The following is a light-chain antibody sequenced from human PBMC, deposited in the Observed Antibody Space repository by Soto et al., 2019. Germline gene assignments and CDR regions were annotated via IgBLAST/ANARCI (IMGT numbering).Light chain of an antibody. CDR1: SSDVGGYTY. V-gene: IGLV2-11*02. Sequence: QSALTQPRSVSGSPGQSVTISCTGTSSDVGGYTYVAWYQQHTCKAPKLMIYDVSKRPSGVPDRFSGSKSGNTASLTISGLQAEDEADYYCCSYAGSYTLVFGGGTKLTVL. CDR3: CSYAGSYTLV. J-gene: IGLJ2*01. CDR2: DVS.